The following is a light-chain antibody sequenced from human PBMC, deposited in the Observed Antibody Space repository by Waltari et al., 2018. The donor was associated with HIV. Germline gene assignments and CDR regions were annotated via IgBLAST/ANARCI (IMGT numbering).Light chain of an antibody. CDR1: PSHLRARYD. J-gene: IGLJ3*02. CDR3: QSFDSRLSLWV. CDR2: GTN. Sequence: QSVLTQPPSASGAPAPRVTIPCTRRPSHLRARYDVTRYQQLTRTAPKLLIYGTNNRPSGVPDRFSGSKSGTSASLAITGLQAEDEADYYCQSFDSRLSLWVFGGGTKLTVL. V-gene: IGLV1-40*01.